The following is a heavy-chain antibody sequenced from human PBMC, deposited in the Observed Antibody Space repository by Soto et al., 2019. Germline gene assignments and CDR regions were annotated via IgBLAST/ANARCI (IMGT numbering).Heavy chain of an antibody. CDR1: GYTFTGYY. Sequence: GASVKVSCKASGYTFTGYYILWVRQAPGQGLEWMGWINPNSGGTYYLQKFQGRVTMTRDTSITSVYMEMRGLTYDDTAVYYCARGNSGDDDEFDYWGQGTPVTVSS. D-gene: IGHD5-12*01. V-gene: IGHV1-2*02. CDR2: INPNSGGT. J-gene: IGHJ4*02. CDR3: ARGNSGDDDEFDY.